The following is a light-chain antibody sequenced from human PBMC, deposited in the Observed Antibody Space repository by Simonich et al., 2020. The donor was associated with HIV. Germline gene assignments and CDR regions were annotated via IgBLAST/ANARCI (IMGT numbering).Light chain of an antibody. CDR2: GAS. CDR1: PSVSSSY. CDR3: QQYGSSSLFT. J-gene: IGKJ3*01. V-gene: IGKV3-20*01. Sequence: EIVLTQFPGTLSLSPGERATLSCRASPSVSSSYLAWYQQKPGQAPRLLIYGASSRATGIPDRFSGSGSGTDFTLTISRLEPEDFAVYYCQQYGSSSLFTFGPGTKVDIK.